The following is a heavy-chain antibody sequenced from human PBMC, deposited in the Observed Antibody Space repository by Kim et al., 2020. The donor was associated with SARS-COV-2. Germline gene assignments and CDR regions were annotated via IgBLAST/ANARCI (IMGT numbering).Heavy chain of an antibody. CDR1: GFTFSSYG. J-gene: IGHJ6*02. Sequence: GGSLRLSCAASGFTFSSYGMHWVRQAPGKGLEWVAVISYDGSNKYYADSVKGRFTISRDNSRNTLYLQMNSLRAEDTAVYYCAKGESILTGYYPGNYGMDDWGQGTTVTVSS. CDR3: AKGESILTGYYPGNYGMDD. CDR2: ISYDGSNK. D-gene: IGHD3-9*01. V-gene: IGHV3-30*18.